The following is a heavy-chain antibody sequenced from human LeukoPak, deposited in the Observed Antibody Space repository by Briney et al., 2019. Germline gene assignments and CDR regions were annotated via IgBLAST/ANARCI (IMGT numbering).Heavy chain of an antibody. CDR3: AKGVDIVVVPAAPIDY. J-gene: IGHJ4*02. CDR1: GFTFTNAW. Sequence: GGSLRLSCAASGFTFTNAWMSWVRQAPGKGLEWVSVISDSGSSTYYADSVKGRFTISRDKSKNTLYLQMNSLRAEDTAVYYCAKGVDIVVVPAAPIDYWGQGTLVTVSS. CDR2: ISDSGSST. D-gene: IGHD2-2*01. V-gene: IGHV3-23*01.